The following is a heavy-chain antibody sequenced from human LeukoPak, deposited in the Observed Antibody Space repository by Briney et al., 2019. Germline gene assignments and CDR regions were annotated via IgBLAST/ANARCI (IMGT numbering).Heavy chain of an antibody. J-gene: IGHJ4*02. CDR3: AKDRDDYYDRSGYKDY. Sequence: RAGGSLRLSCAASGFTFSSYGMHWVRQAPGKGLEWVAFIRYDGSNKYYADSVKGRFTISRDNSKNTLYLQMNSLRAEDTAVYYRAKDRDDYYDRSGYKDYWGQGTLVTVSS. CDR2: IRYDGSNK. V-gene: IGHV3-30*02. CDR1: GFTFSSYG. D-gene: IGHD3-22*01.